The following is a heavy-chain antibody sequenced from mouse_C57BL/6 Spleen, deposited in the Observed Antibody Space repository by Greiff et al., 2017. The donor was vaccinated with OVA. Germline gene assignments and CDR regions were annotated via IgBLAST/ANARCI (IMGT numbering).Heavy chain of an antibody. CDR1: GYTFTSYW. Sequence: VQLQQPGAELVKPGASVKLSCKASGYTFTSYWMHWVKQRPGRGLEWIGGIDPNSGGTKYNEKFKSKATLTVDKSSSTAYMQLSSLTSEDAAVYYCARSGRHWYFDVWGTGTTVTVSS. CDR2: IDPNSGGT. V-gene: IGHV1-72*01. CDR3: ARSGRHWYFDV. J-gene: IGHJ1*03. D-gene: IGHD1-1*02.